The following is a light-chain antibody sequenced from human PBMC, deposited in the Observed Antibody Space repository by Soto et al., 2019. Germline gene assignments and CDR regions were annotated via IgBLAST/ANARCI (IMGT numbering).Light chain of an antibody. CDR2: KAS. J-gene: IGKJ1*01. CDR3: HHYNSYSEA. Sequence: DIQMTQSPSTLSGSVVDIVKISFLSSQTISSWLASYQPKPGKAPKLLIYKASTLKSGVPSRFSCSGSVTEITLTISSLQPADFATSYCHHYNSYSEAFGQGTKVDI. CDR1: QTISSW. V-gene: IGKV1-5*03.